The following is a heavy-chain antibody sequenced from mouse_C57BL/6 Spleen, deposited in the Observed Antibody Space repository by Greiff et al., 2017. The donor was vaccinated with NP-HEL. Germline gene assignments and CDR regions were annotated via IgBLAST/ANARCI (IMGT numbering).Heavy chain of an antibody. V-gene: IGHV1-50*01. Sequence: QVQLQQPGAELVKPGASVKLSCKASGYTFTSYWMQWVKQRPGQGLEWIGEIDPSDSYTNYNQKFKGKATLTVDTSSSTAYMQLSSLTSEDSAVYYCASGTTVVEDLGVWGTGTTVTVYS. D-gene: IGHD1-1*01. J-gene: IGHJ1*03. CDR3: ASGTTVVEDLGV. CDR1: GYTFTSYW. CDR2: IDPSDSYT.